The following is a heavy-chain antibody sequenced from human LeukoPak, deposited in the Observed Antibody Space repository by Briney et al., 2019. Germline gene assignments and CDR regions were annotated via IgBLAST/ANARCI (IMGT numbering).Heavy chain of an antibody. D-gene: IGHD3-22*01. CDR2: IHYSGST. Sequence: SETPSLTCTVSAGSINNFYWSWIRQPPGKGLEWLGYIHYSGSTNYNPSVKTRVTVSVDASKNQFSLKLSPVTAADTAVYFCARQLYNSSPGHYYYGMDVWGQGTTVTVSS. J-gene: IGHJ6*02. CDR1: AGSINNFY. V-gene: IGHV4-59*08. CDR3: ARQLYNSSPGHYYYGMDV.